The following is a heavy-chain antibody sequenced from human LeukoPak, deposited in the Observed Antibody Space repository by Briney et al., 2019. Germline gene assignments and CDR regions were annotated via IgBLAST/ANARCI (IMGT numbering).Heavy chain of an antibody. V-gene: IGHV4-59*01. D-gene: IGHD3-22*01. CDR2: IYYSGST. Sequence: SETLSLTCTVSGGSISSYYWSWIRQPAGKGLEWIGYIYYSGSTNYNPSLKSRVTISVDTSKNQFSLKLSSVTAADTAVYYCARVTGYMIEDYFDSWGQGTLVTVSS. CDR1: GGSISSYY. CDR3: ARVTGYMIEDYFDS. J-gene: IGHJ4*02.